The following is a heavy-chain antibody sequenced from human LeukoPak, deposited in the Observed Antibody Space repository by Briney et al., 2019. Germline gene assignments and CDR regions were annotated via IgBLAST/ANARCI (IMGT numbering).Heavy chain of an antibody. J-gene: IGHJ4*02. Sequence: ASVTVSCTASGYTFTVYYMHWVRQAPGQGLEWMGWINPNSGGTNYAQKFQGRVTMTRDTSISTAYMELSRLRSDDTAVYYCARENSGYFDYWGQGILVTVSS. CDR3: ARENSGYFDY. CDR1: GYTFTVYY. D-gene: IGHD1-26*01. CDR2: INPNSGGT. V-gene: IGHV1-2*02.